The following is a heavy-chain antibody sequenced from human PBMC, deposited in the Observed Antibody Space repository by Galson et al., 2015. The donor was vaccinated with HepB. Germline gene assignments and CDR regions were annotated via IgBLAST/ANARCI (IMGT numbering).Heavy chain of an antibody. CDR1: GFTFSTYA. Sequence: SLRLSCAASGFTFSTYAMSWVRQPPGKGLEWVSGIGGSGGNTYYADSVKGRFTISRDNSKNTLYLQMNSLRAEDTAIYYCGKEEGVTTYPPQSFCWGQGTLVTVSS. CDR3: GKEEGVTTYPPQSFC. CDR2: IGGSGGNT. D-gene: IGHD1-26*01. V-gene: IGHV3-23*01. J-gene: IGHJ4*02.